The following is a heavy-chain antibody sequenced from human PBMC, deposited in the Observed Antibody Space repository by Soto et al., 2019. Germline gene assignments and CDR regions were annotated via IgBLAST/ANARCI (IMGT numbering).Heavy chain of an antibody. CDR3: ARGPYYDILTGYYKAPIYYYYGMDV. CDR2: MNPNSGNT. J-gene: IGHJ6*02. D-gene: IGHD3-9*01. CDR1: GYTFTSYD. V-gene: IGHV1-8*01. Sequence: GASVKVSCKASGYTFTSYDINWVRQATGQGLEWMGWMNPNSGNTGYAQKFQGRVTMTRNTSISTAYMELSSPRSEDTAVYYCARGPYYDILTGYYKAPIYYYYGMDVWGQGTTVTVSS.